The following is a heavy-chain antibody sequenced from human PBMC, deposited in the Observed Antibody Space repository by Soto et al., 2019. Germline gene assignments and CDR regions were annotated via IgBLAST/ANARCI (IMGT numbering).Heavy chain of an antibody. Sequence: PGGSLRLSCAASGFTFDDYAMHWVQQAPGKGLEWVSGISWNSGSIGYADSVKGRFTISRDNAKNSLYLQMNSLRAEDTALYYCAKGGSGSSLDWFDPWGQGTLVTVSS. CDR3: AKGGSGSSLDWFDP. D-gene: IGHD1-26*01. CDR2: ISWNSGSI. V-gene: IGHV3-9*01. J-gene: IGHJ5*02. CDR1: GFTFDDYA.